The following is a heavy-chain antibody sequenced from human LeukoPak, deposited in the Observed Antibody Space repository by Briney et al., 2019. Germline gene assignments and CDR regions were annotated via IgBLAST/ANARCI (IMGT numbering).Heavy chain of an antibody. D-gene: IGHD6-13*01. CDR2: IYYSGST. CDR1: GGSISSYY. CDR3: AREAAADNWFDP. J-gene: IGHJ5*02. Sequence: PSETLSLTCTVSGGSISSYYWSWIRQPPGKGLEWIGYIYYSGSTNYNPSLKSRVTISVDTSKNQFSLKLSSVTAADTAVYYCAREAAADNWFDPWGQGTLVTVSS. V-gene: IGHV4-59*01.